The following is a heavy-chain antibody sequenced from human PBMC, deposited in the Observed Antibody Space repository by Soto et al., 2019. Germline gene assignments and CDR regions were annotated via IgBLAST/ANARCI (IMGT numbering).Heavy chain of an antibody. D-gene: IGHD4-17*01. J-gene: IGHJ4*02. V-gene: IGHV1-46*03. CDR3: ARAYGDYAGPLMFDY. Sequence: ASVKVSCKASGYTFTSYDINWVRQAPGQGLEWMGIINPSGGSTSYAQKFQGRVTMTRDTSTSTVYMELSSLRSEDTAVYYCARAYGDYAGPLMFDYWGQGTLVTVSS. CDR2: INPSGGST. CDR1: GYTFTSYD.